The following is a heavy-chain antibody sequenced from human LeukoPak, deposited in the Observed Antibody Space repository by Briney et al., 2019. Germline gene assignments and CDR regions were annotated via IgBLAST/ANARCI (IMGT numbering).Heavy chain of an antibody. CDR1: GYTFTGYY. CDR3: ARAGVWGSRPLHAFDI. J-gene: IGHJ3*02. Sequence: GASVKVSCEASGYTFTGYYMHWVRQAPGQGLEWMGWINLNSGGTNYAQKFQGWVTMTRDTSISTAYMELSRLRSDDTAVYYCARAGVWGSRPLHAFDIWGQGTMVTVSS. D-gene: IGHD3-16*01. V-gene: IGHV1-2*04. CDR2: INLNSGGT.